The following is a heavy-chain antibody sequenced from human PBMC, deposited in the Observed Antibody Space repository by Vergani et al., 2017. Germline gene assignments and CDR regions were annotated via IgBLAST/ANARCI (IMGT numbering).Heavy chain of an antibody. J-gene: IGHJ4*02. D-gene: IGHD3-22*01. CDR3: ARNYYDSSGQTI. V-gene: IGHV1-8*01. Sequence: QVRLVQSGAEVKRPGASVKVSCKAPEYTFTIYDITWVRQATGQGLEWMGWMNPNSGNTGYAQKFQGRVTMTRNTSISTAYMELSSLRSEDTAVYYCARNYYDSSGQTIWGQGTLVTVSS. CDR2: MNPNSGNT. CDR1: EYTFTIYD.